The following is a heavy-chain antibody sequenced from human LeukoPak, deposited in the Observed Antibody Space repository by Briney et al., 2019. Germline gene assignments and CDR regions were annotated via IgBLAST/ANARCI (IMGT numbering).Heavy chain of an antibody. CDR2: IYTSGST. CDR3: AREGDIVVVPAATYYFDY. J-gene: IGHJ4*02. D-gene: IGHD2-2*01. V-gene: IGHV4-61*02. Sequence: SQTLSLTCTVSGGSISSGSYYWSWIRQPAGKGLEWIGRIYTSGSTNYNPSLKSRVTISVDTSKNQFSLKLSSVTAADTAVYYCAREGDIVVVPAATYYFDYWGQGTLVTVSS. CDR1: GGSISSGSYY.